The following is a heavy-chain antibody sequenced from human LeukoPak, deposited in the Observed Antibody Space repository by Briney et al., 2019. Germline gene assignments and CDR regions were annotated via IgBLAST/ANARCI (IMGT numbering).Heavy chain of an antibody. CDR3: ARGRSDGADY. CDR1: GFTFSSYW. CDR2: ISSSSSYI. V-gene: IGHV3-21*01. J-gene: IGHJ4*02. D-gene: IGHD4-17*01. Sequence: GGSLRLSCASSGFTFSSYWMHWVRQAPGKGLEWVSSISSSSSYIYYADSVKGRFTISRDNPKNSLYLQMNSMRAEDTAVYYCARGRSDGADYWGQGTLVTVSS.